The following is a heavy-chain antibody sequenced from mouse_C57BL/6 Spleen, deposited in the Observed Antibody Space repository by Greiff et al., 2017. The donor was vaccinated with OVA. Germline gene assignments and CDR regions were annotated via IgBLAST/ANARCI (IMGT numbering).Heavy chain of an antibody. J-gene: IGHJ2*01. Sequence: EVKLMESGGGLVKPGGSLKLSCAASGFTFSDYGMHWVRQAPEKGLEWVAYISSGSSTIYYADTVKGRFTISRDNAKNTLFLQMTSLRSEDTAMYYCARTAQATRNFDYWGQGTTLTVSS. CDR1: GFTFSDYG. CDR3: ARTAQATRNFDY. CDR2: ISSGSSTI. D-gene: IGHD3-2*02. V-gene: IGHV5-17*01.